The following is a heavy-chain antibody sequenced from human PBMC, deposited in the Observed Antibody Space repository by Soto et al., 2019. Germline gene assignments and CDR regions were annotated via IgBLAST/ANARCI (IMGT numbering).Heavy chain of an antibody. CDR3: ARPYYDSSGYYGGYYYYYGMDV. Sequence: ASVKVSCKASGYTFTSHGISWVRQAPGQGLEWMGWISAYNGNTNYAQKLQGRVTMTTDTSTSTAYMELRSLRSDDTAVYYCARPYYDSSGYYGGYYYYYGMDVWGQGTTVTVSS. V-gene: IGHV1-18*01. J-gene: IGHJ6*02. CDR2: ISAYNGNT. CDR1: GYTFTSHG. D-gene: IGHD3-22*01.